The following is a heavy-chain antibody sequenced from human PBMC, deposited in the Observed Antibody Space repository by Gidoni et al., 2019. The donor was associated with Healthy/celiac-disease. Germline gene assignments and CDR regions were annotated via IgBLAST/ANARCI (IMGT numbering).Heavy chain of an antibody. CDR2: INHSGST. D-gene: IGHD2-15*01. CDR1: GGSFSGYY. V-gene: IGHV4-34*01. J-gene: IGHJ4*02. Sequence: QVQLQQWGAGLLKPSETLSLTCAVSGGSFSGYYWSWIRQPPGKGLEWIGAINHSGSTNYNPSLKSRVTISVDTSKNQFSLKLSSVTAADTAVYYCARGGYCSGGSCYYFDYWGQGTLVTVSS. CDR3: ARGGYCSGGSCYYFDY.